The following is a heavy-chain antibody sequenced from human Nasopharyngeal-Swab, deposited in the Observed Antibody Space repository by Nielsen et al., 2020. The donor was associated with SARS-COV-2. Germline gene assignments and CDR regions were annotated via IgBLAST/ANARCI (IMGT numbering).Heavy chain of an antibody. V-gene: IGHV1-69*13. CDR1: GGTFSSYA. CDR3: AREQRITMVRGGSGAFDI. J-gene: IGHJ3*02. CDR2: IIPIFGTA. Sequence: SVKVSCKASGGTFSSYAISWLRQAPGQGLEWMGGIIPIFGTANYAQKFQGRVTITADESTSTAYMELSSLRSEDTAVYYCAREQRITMVRGGSGAFDIWGQGTMVTVSS. D-gene: IGHD3-10*01.